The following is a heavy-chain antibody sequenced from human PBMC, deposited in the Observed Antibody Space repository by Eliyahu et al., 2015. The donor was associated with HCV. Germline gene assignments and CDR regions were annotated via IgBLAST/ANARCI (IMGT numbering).Heavy chain of an antibody. CDR2: INADATIT. J-gene: IGHJ4*02. Sequence: EVQLVESGGDLVQPGGSLXLSCXASGFTFSTYWMHWVRQAPGKGLVWVSHINADATITNYADSVKGRFTVSRDNAKHMLYLQMSSLRAEDTGVYYCASELAIGYWGQGTLITVSS. CDR3: ASELAIGY. CDR1: GFTFSTYW. D-gene: IGHD1-1*01. V-gene: IGHV3-74*01.